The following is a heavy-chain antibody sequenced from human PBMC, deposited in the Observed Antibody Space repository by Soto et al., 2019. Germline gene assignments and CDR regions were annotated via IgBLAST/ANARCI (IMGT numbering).Heavy chain of an antibody. J-gene: IGHJ4*02. CDR2: ILYDGSNK. CDR1: GFTFSSYA. V-gene: IGHV3-30*18. CDR3: AKDPSSYSGYEFFVDY. Sequence: GGSLRLSCAASGFTFSSYAMHWVRQAPGKGLEWVAVILYDGSNKYYADSVKGRFTISRDNSKNTLYQQMNSLRAEDTAVYYCAKDPSSYSGYEFFVDYWGQGTLVTVSS. D-gene: IGHD5-12*01.